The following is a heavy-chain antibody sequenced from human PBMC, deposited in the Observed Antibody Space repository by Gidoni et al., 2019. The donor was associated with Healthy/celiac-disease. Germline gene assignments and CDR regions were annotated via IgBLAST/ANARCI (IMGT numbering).Heavy chain of an antibody. V-gene: IGHV3-21*01. J-gene: IGHJ4*02. CDR1: GFTFSSYS. Sequence: EVQLVESGGGLVTPGGSLRLSCAASGFTFSSYSMNWVRQAPGKGLEWVSSISSSSSYIYYADSVKGRFTISRDNAKNSLYLQMNSLRAEDTAVYYCARDISSSNGGVDYWGQGTLVTVSS. D-gene: IGHD6-6*01. CDR2: ISSSSSYI. CDR3: ARDISSSNGGVDY.